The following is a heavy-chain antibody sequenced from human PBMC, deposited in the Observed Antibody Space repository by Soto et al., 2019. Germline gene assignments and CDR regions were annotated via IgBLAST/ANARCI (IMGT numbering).Heavy chain of an antibody. V-gene: IGHV3-30*03. Sequence: GGSLRLSCAASGFAFNGHGMHWVRQAPGKGPEWVATISYDGSDKYYADSVKGRFTISRDNSKNTLYLQMNSLRAGDTAVYYCARGGLRWSPNYYYGMDVWGQGTTVPVSS. CDR2: ISYDGSDK. D-gene: IGHD4-17*01. J-gene: IGHJ6*02. CDR1: GFAFNGHG. CDR3: ARGGLRWSPNYYYGMDV.